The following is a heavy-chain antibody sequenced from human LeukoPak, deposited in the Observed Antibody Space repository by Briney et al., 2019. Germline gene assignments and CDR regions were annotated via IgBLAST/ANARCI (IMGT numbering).Heavy chain of an antibody. CDR2: MYYSGNT. D-gene: IGHD4-17*01. J-gene: IGHJ5*02. V-gene: IGHV4-59*01. CDR3: ARLAFGTVTNNNWFDP. Sequence: SETLSLTCTVSVDSISGYYWSWIRQPPGKGLEWIGYMYYSGNTNYNPSLKSRLTTSLDTSKNQFSLKLSSVTAADTAVYYCARLAFGTVTNNNWFDPWGQGTLVTVSS. CDR1: VDSISGYY.